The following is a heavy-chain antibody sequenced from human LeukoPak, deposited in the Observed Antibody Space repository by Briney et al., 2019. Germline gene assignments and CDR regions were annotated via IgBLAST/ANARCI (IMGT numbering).Heavy chain of an antibody. D-gene: IGHD2-2*01. J-gene: IGHJ6*03. CDR1: GYTFTSYD. Sequence: ASVKVSCKASGYTFTSYDINWVRQATGQGLEWMGWMNPNSGNTGYAQKFQGRVTMTRNTSISTAYMELSSLRSEDTAVYYCARGLGCSSTSCYRYYYYYMDVWGKGTTVTISS. V-gene: IGHV1-8*01. CDR2: MNPNSGNT. CDR3: ARGLGCSSTSCYRYYYYYMDV.